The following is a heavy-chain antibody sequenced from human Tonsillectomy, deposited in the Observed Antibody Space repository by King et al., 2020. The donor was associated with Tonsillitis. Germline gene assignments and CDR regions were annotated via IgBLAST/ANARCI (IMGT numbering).Heavy chain of an antibody. CDR3: TRENLGGYPYYYYYMDV. D-gene: IGHD3-22*01. CDR1: GFNFDDYG. J-gene: IGHJ6*03. CDR2: INWNGGSP. V-gene: IGHV3-20*04. Sequence: QLVESGGGVVRPGGSLRLSCAASGFNFDDYGMSWVRQAPGKGLEWVSGINWNGGSPGYAVSVKGRFTISRDNAKNSLYLQMHILRPEDTALYYCTRENLGGYPYYYYYMDVWGKGTTVTVSS.